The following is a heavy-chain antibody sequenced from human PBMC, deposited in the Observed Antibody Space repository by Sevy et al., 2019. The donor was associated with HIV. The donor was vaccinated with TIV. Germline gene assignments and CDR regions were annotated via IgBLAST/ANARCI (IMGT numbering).Heavy chain of an antibody. CDR3: AKDGSPPGIAVAGTGGYFDY. J-gene: IGHJ4*02. V-gene: IGHV3-23*01. CDR1: GFTFSSYA. CDR2: ISGSGSST. Sequence: GGSLRLSCAASGFTFSSYAMSWVRQAPGKGLEWVSAISGSGSSTYYADSVKGRFTVSRDNSKNTLYLQMNSLRAEDTAVYYCAKDGSPPGIAVAGTGGYFDYWGQGTLVTVSS. D-gene: IGHD6-19*01.